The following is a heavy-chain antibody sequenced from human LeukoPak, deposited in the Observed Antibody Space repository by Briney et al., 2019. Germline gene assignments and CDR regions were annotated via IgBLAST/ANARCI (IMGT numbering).Heavy chain of an antibody. V-gene: IGHV4-34*01. Sequence: SETLSLTCAVYGGSSTGYYWSWIRQPPGKGLEWIGEINQSGRTNYNPSLKSRVTISADTSKNQFSLKLSSVIAADTAVYYCANWYYYGSGNSPRRGPPFDYWGQGTLVTVSS. J-gene: IGHJ4*02. CDR1: GGSSTGYY. D-gene: IGHD3-10*01. CDR2: INQSGRT. CDR3: ANWYYYGSGNSPRRGPPFDY.